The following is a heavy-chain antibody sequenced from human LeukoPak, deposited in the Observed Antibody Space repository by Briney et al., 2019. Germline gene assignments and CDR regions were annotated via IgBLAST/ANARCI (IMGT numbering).Heavy chain of an antibody. V-gene: IGHV3-23*01. D-gene: IGHD4-17*01. CDR1: GFTFRNYA. CDR2: IAATSGST. Sequence: GGSLRLSCAASGFTFRNYAMNWVRQAPGKGLEWVSSIAATSGSTYYADSVKGRFTISRDNSKNTLYLQMNSLRAEDTALYYCAKAAYGDYVNWFDPWGQGTLVTVSS. J-gene: IGHJ5*02. CDR3: AKAAYGDYVNWFDP.